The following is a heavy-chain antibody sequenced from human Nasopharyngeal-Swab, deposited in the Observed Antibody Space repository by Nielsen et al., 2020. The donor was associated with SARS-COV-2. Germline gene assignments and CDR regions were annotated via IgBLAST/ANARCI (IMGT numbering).Heavy chain of an antibody. CDR3: ARDRYGSGSYYTPYYYYGMDV. Sequence: GSLRLSCTVSGGSISSYYWSWIRQPPGKGLEWIGYIYYSGSTNYNPSLKSRVTISLDTSKNQFSLKLSSVTAADTAVYYCARDRYGSGSYYTPYYYYGMDVWGQGTTVTVSS. CDR1: GGSISSYY. D-gene: IGHD3-10*01. V-gene: IGHV4-59*13. J-gene: IGHJ6*02. CDR2: IYYSGST.